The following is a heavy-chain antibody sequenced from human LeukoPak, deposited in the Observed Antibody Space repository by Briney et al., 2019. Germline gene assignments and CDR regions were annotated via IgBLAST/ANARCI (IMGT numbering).Heavy chain of an antibody. CDR3: ARDRAMVRGVIIRGFDY. CDR2: ISTYNGNT. D-gene: IGHD3-10*01. CDR1: GYTFTSHG. Sequence: ASVKVSCKASGYTFTSHGISWVRQAPGQGLEWMGWISTYNGNTNYAQKLQGRVTMTTDTSTSTAYMELRSLRSDDTAVYYCARDRAMVRGVIIRGFDYWGQGTLVTVSS. V-gene: IGHV1-18*01. J-gene: IGHJ4*02.